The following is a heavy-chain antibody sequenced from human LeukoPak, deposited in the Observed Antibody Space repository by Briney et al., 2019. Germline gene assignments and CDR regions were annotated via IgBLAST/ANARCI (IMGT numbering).Heavy chain of an antibody. D-gene: IGHD3-10*01. CDR3: STVGPSGSHVPLDS. Sequence: GGSLRLSCAASGFTFINAWMSWVRQAPGKGLEWVGRIKSNTDGGTSDHGTPVKGRFIISRDDSKHTLYMQMNSLKTEDTAVYYCSTVGPSGSHVPLDSWGQGTLVTVSS. CDR1: GFTFINAW. CDR2: IKSNTDGGTS. V-gene: IGHV3-15*01. J-gene: IGHJ4*02.